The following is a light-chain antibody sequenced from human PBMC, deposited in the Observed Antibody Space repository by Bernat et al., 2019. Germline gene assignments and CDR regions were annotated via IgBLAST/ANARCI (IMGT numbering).Light chain of an antibody. CDR1: QSVGSS. CDR2: DAS. V-gene: IGKV3-11*01. Sequence: ENVLTQSPATLSLSPGERATLSCRASQSVGSSLAWYQQRPGQAPRLLIYDASNRATDIPPRFSGSGSGTDFTRTISSLEPEDVAIYYCQQRSHWPPLTFGGGTKVDI. CDR3: QQRSHWPPLT. J-gene: IGKJ4*01.